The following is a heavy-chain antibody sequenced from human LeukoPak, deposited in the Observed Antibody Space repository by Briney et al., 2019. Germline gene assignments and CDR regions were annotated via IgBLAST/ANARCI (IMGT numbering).Heavy chain of an antibody. CDR1: GGSVSSGSYY. J-gene: IGHJ4*02. CDR2: IYYSGST. V-gene: IGHV4-61*01. CDR3: AKDANYYYDGSGYWPH. D-gene: IGHD3-22*01. Sequence: SETLSLTCTVSGGSVSSGSYYWSWIRQPPGKGLERIGYIYYSGSTNYNTSLKSRVTISVDTSKSQFSLKLSSVTAADTAVYYRAKDANYYYDGSGYWPHWGQGTLVTVSS.